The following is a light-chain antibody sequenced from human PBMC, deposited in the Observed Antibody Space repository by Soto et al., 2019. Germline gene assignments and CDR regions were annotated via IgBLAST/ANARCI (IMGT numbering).Light chain of an antibody. CDR3: SSFTSSSTFV. Sequence: QSALTQPASVSGSPGQSITISCTGTSSDVGGYNYVSWYQQHPGKAPKLMIYEVSNRPSGVSNRFSGSKSGNTASLTISGLQAEEEADYYCSSFTSSSTFVFATGTKVTVL. V-gene: IGLV2-14*01. CDR1: SSDVGGYNY. CDR2: EVS. J-gene: IGLJ1*01.